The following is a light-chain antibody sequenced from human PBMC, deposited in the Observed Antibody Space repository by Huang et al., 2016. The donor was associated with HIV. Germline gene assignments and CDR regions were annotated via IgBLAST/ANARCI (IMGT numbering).Light chain of an antibody. V-gene: IGKV3-15*01. Sequence: EIVLTQSPATLSVSPGERATLSCRASQSVSSNLAWYQQKPGQPPRLLIHRASTRATGIPARFSGSGSGTEFTLTISSLQSEDFAVYYCQQYNNWLLFGQGTKVEIK. CDR2: RAS. CDR1: QSVSSN. CDR3: QQYNNWLL. J-gene: IGKJ2*01.